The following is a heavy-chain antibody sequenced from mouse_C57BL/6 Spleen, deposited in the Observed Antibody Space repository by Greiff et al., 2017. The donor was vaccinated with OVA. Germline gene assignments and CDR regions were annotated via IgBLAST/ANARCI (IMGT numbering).Heavy chain of an antibody. D-gene: IGHD2-5*01. CDR3: ARGVSNYVNYAMDY. Sequence: VQLQQSGPGLVKPSQSLSLTCSVTGYSITSGYYWNWIRQFPGNKLEWMGYISYDGSNNYNPSLKNRISITRDTSKNQFFLKLNSVTTEDTATYYCARGVSNYVNYAMDYWGQGTSVTVSS. CDR2: ISYDGSN. J-gene: IGHJ4*01. CDR1: GYSITSGYY. V-gene: IGHV3-6*01.